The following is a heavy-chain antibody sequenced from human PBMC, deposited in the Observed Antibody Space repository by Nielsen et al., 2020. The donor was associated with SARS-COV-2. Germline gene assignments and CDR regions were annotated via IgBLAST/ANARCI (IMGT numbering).Heavy chain of an antibody. CDR2: IFYRGNT. D-gene: IGHD5-24*01. CDR3: VRIDMATISVDY. Sequence: SETLSLTCIVSGGSITTGSHYWSWIRQPPGKGPEWIGYIFYRGNTNYNPSLKSRVTISVDTSKNQFSLKVNSVTAADTAVYYCVRIDMATISVDYWGRGTLVTVSS. J-gene: IGHJ4*02. V-gene: IGHV4-61*01. CDR1: GGSITTGSHY.